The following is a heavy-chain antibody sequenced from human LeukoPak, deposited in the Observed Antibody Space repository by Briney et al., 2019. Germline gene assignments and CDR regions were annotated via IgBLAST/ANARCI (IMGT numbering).Heavy chain of an antibody. CDR1: GFTFSSYA. J-gene: IGHJ4*02. CDR2: INGGGVNT. Sequence: PGGSLRLSCAASGFTFSSYAMSWVRQAPGKGLEWVSTINGGGVNTHYADSVGGRFTISRDNFKNTLFLQMNSLRDEDTAVYYCAKDLYSNYGPADYWGQGNLVTVSS. CDR3: AKDLYSNYGPADY. D-gene: IGHD4-11*01. V-gene: IGHV3-23*01.